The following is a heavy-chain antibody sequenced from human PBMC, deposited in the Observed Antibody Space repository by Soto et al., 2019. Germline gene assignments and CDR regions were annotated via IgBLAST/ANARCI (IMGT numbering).Heavy chain of an antibody. J-gene: IGHJ4*02. Sequence: EGSLRLSCATSGFTFSRYWMTWVRQVPGKGLEWVANINQDGTEKYYLASVKGRFTISRDNAKDSLDLQMNALSADDTAVYYCAKAPDGSGREYYCDYWGQGTLVTVSS. D-gene: IGHD3-10*01. CDR2: INQDGTEK. CDR3: AKAPDGSGREYYCDY. CDR1: GFTFSRYW. V-gene: IGHV3-7*01.